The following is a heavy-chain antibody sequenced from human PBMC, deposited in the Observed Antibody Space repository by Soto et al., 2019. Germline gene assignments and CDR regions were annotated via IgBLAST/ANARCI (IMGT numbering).Heavy chain of an antibody. V-gene: IGHV3-23*01. J-gene: IGHJ4*02. CDR2: ISGSGGST. CDR1: GFTFSSYA. Sequence: EVQLLESGGGLVQPGGSLRLSCAASGFTFSSYAMTWVRQAPGKGLEWVSAISGSGGSTYYADSVKGQFTISRDNPKNTLYLQMNSLRAEDTAVYYCAKGLYSGSYFDYWGQGTLVTVSS. CDR3: AKGLYSGSYFDY. D-gene: IGHD1-26*01.